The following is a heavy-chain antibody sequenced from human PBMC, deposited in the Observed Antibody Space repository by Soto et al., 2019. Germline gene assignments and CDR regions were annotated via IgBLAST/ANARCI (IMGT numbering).Heavy chain of an antibody. CDR3: ARADSSGYTFVH. D-gene: IGHD3-22*01. CDR1: GGSITSGGYY. J-gene: IGHJ4*02. Sequence: QVQLQESGPGLVQPSQTLSLSCTVSGGSITSGGYYWSWIRQHPGKGLEWIGYIYYSGTTYYNPSLKSRLTISLDTSRNQFSLEVNSVSAADTAVYYCARADSSGYTFVHWGQGTLVTVSS. V-gene: IGHV4-31*03. CDR2: IYYSGTT.